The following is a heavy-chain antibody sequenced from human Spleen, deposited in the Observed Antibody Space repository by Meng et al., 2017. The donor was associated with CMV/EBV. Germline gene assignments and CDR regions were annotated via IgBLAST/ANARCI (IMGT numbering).Heavy chain of an antibody. CDR3: ARDFFSSSCYDY. D-gene: IGHD6-13*01. CDR2: ISSSGSTI. J-gene: IGHJ4*02. Sequence: GESLKISCAASGFTFCSYEMNWVRQAPGKGLEWVSYISSSGSTIYYADSVKGRFTISRDNAKNSLYLQMNSLRAEDTAVYYCARDFFSSSCYDYWGQGTLVTVSS. CDR1: GFTFCSYE. V-gene: IGHV3-48*03.